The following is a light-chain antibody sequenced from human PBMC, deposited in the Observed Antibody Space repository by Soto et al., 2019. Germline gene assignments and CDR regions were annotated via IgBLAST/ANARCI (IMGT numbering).Light chain of an antibody. Sequence: QSVLTQPASVSGSPGQSITISCTGTSSDIGKYNYVSWSQQHPAKAPKLIIFEVSTRPSGVSNRFSGSKSGNTASLTISGLQAEDEADYYCSSYTGSNINTVVFGGGTQLTVL. J-gene: IGLJ2*01. CDR1: SSDIGKYNY. CDR3: SSYTGSNINTVV. V-gene: IGLV2-14*01. CDR2: EVS.